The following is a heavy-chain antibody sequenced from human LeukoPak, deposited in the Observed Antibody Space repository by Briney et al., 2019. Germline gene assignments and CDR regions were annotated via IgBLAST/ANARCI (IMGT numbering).Heavy chain of an antibody. CDR2: IKKTGSET. D-gene: IGHD2-15*01. V-gene: IGHV3-7*01. CDR1: GFTFSHLW. CDR3: AREDGYCSGGNCYSYFDS. J-gene: IGHJ4*02. Sequence: GGSLRLSCAASGFTFSHLWMSWVRQAPGKGLEWVAYIKKTGSETYYVDSVKGRFTITRDNTRNSLFLQMYSLRAEDTAVYFCAREDGYCSGGNCYSYFDSWGQGTLVTVSS.